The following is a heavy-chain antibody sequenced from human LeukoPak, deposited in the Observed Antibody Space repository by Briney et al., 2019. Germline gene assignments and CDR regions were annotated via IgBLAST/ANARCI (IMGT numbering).Heavy chain of an antibody. D-gene: IGHD4-17*01. CDR2: LSSGGFNT. J-gene: IGHJ4*02. CDR3: AKDDGDYAKGYYFDY. Sequence: GGCVRLSCAVSVFTLSNYSISWVRHTPWKGLEWVSALSSGGFNTYYAESVKGRFTISRDSSKNTLYLQMNSLRVEDTAVYYCAKDDGDYAKGYYFDYWGQGTLVTVSS. CDR1: VFTLSNYS. V-gene: IGHV3-23*01.